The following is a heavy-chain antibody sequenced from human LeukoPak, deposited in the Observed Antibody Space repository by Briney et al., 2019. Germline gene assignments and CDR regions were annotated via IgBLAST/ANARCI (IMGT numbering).Heavy chain of an antibody. J-gene: IGHJ3*02. CDR2: INPSGGST. Sequence: ASVKVSCKASGYTFTSYYMHWVRQAPGQGLEWMGLINPSGGSTSYAQKFQGRVTMTRDMSTSTVYMELSSLRSEDTAVYYCARDRDSDGSPDAFDIWGQGTMVTVSS. CDR3: ARDRDSDGSPDAFDI. CDR1: GYTFTSYY. D-gene: IGHD1-26*01. V-gene: IGHV1-46*01.